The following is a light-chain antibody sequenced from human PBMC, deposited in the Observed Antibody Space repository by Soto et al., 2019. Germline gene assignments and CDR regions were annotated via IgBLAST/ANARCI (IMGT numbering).Light chain of an antibody. V-gene: IGLV2-23*01. CDR2: EGN. Sequence: QSVLTQPASVSGSPGQSITISCTGTSSDVGSYNLVSWYQQHPGKAPKLMISEGNKRPSGVSNRFSGSKSGNTASLTISGLQAEDEADYYCCSDGGSNTYVFGTGTKLTVL. CDR1: SSDVGSYNL. J-gene: IGLJ1*01. CDR3: CSDGGSNTYV.